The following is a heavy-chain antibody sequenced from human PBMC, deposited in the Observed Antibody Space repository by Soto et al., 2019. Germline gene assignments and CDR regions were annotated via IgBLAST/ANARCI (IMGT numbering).Heavy chain of an antibody. CDR2: ISYDGSNK. Sequence: GGSLRLSCAASGFTFSSYGMHWVRQAPGKGLEWVAVISYDGSNKYYADSVKGRFTISRDNSKNTLYLQMNSLRAEDTAVYYCAKCGFYGDYESPYYYYYYGMDVWGQGTTVTVSS. J-gene: IGHJ6*02. CDR1: GFTFSSYG. CDR3: AKCGFYGDYESPYYYYYYGMDV. D-gene: IGHD4-17*01. V-gene: IGHV3-30*18.